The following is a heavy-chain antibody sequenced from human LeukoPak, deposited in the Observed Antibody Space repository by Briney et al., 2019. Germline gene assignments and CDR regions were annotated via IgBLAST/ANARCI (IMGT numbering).Heavy chain of an antibody. Sequence: LGGSLRLSCVASGFPFSDYYMSWIRQAPGKGLEWVSYISSSGSTIYYADSVKGRFTISRDNAKNSLYLQMNSLGAEDTAVYYCARGARYSSGWYEYNWFDPWGQGTLVTVSS. CDR2: ISSSGSTI. D-gene: IGHD6-19*01. CDR3: ARGARYSSGWYEYNWFDP. V-gene: IGHV3-11*04. CDR1: GFPFSDYY. J-gene: IGHJ5*02.